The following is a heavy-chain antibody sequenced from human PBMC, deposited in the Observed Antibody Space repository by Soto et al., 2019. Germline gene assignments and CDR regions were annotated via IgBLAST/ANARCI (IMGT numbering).Heavy chain of an antibody. CDR2: ISYDGSNK. CDR3: AKGRFKSYSSSPQGDY. J-gene: IGHJ4*02. Sequence: GGSLRLSCAASGFTFSSYGMHWVRQAPGKGLEWVAVISYDGSNKYYADSVKGRFTISRDNSKNTLYLQMNSLRAEDTAVYYCAKGRFKSYSSSPQGDYWGQGTRVTVSS. V-gene: IGHV3-30*18. D-gene: IGHD6-6*01. CDR1: GFTFSSYG.